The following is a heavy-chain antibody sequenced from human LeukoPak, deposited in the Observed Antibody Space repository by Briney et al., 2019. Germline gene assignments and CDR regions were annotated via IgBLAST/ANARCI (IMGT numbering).Heavy chain of an antibody. V-gene: IGHV3-30*18. CDR2: ISYDGRNK. CDR3: AKDLYDRSGYYYTIMDY. CDR1: GFTFRSFG. J-gene: IGHJ4*02. D-gene: IGHD3-22*01. Sequence: GGSLTLSCAASGFTFRSFGMHWVRQAPGKGLEWVAVISYDGRNKYYADSVKGRFIISRDNSKNTVFLQMNSLRPEDTAVYYCAKDLYDRSGYYYTIMDYWGQGTLVTVTS.